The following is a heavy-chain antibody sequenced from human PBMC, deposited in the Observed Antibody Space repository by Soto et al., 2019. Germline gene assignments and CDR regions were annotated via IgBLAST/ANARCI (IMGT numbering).Heavy chain of an antibody. CDR3: AREVQVHTPAFVY. D-gene: IGHD3-10*01. Sequence: QVLLVQSGAEMKKPGSSVKVSCQSSGGTFNTYAMNWVRQAPGQGPECRGDIFPRFGAANYAPKFQGRVTITADESTGTSDMQLSSLTSEDTALYFCAREVQVHTPAFVYWGQGTLVTVSS. J-gene: IGHJ4*02. V-gene: IGHV1-69*19. CDR1: GGTFNTYA. CDR2: IFPRFGAA.